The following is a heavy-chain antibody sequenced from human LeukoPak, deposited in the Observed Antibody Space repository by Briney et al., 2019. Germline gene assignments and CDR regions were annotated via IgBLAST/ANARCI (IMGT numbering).Heavy chain of an antibody. D-gene: IGHD6-19*01. V-gene: IGHV4-34*01. Sequence: PSETLSLTCAAYGRSFSGYYWSWVRQPPGKGLEWVGEINHSGSTTYNPSLKSGVTISVVTSKNQLSLKLISVTPADTAVYYCARGVLRLGETAVAVRKGWFDPWGQGTLVTVSS. CDR3: ARGVLRLGETAVAVRKGWFDP. J-gene: IGHJ5*02. CDR1: GRSFSGYY. CDR2: INHSGST.